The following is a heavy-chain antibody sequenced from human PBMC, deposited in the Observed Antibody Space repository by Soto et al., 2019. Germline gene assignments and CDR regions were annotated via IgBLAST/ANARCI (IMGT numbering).Heavy chain of an antibody. CDR3: ARVSTTNYFDY. J-gene: IGHJ4*02. V-gene: IGHV3-7*05. CDR2: INQAGVAN. CDR1: GFTFTTHL. Sequence: GGSLRLSCAVSGFTFTTHLMSWVRQAPGKGLEWVGNINQAGVANYCLDPVKGRFTISRDNAKNSLYLQMNSLRAEDTALYYCARVSTTNYFDYWGQGTPVTVS.